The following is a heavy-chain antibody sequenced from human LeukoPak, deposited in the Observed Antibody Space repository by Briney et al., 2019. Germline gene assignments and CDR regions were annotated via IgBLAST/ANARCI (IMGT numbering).Heavy chain of an antibody. CDR3: ARQYSSTTAIYYYYMDV. J-gene: IGHJ6*03. CDR2: INPNSGGT. D-gene: IGHD6-13*01. Sequence: ASVKVSCKASGYTFTGYYMHWVRQAPGQGLEWMGWINPNSGGTNYAQKFQGRVTMTRDTSISTAYMELSRLRSDDTAVYYCARQYSSTTAIYYYYMDVWGKGTTVTISS. V-gene: IGHV1-2*02. CDR1: GYTFTGYY.